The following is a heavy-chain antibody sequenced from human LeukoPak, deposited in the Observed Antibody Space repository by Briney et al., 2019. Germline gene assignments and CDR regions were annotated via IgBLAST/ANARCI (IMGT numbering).Heavy chain of an antibody. Sequence: GGSLRLSCAASGFTFSSYSMNWVRQAPGKGLEWVSYISSSSSTIYYADSVKGRFTISRDNSKNTLYLQMNSLRAEDTAVYYCARPWAHDSTPRYYYGMDVWGQGTTVTVSS. D-gene: IGHD3-22*01. CDR1: GFTFSSYS. CDR2: ISSSSSTI. J-gene: IGHJ6*02. CDR3: ARPWAHDSTPRYYYGMDV. V-gene: IGHV3-48*01.